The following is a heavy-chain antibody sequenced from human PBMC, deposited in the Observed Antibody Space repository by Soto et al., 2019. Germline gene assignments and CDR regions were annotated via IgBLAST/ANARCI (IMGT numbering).Heavy chain of an antibody. CDR2: IRKKTNSYTT. Sequence: PGGSLRLSCAASGLTFSDRYMDWFRQAPGNGLEWVGLIRKKTNSYTTEYAASVKGRFIISRDDSTNSLYLQMSSLKTEDTAVYYCTTVTTVDYYFDYWGQGTLVTVSS. J-gene: IGHJ4*02. D-gene: IGHD4-17*01. CDR3: TTVTTVDYYFDY. CDR1: GLTFSDRY. V-gene: IGHV3-72*01.